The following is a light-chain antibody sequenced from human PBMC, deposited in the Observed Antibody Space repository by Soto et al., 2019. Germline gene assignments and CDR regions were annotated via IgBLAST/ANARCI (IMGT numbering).Light chain of an antibody. Sequence: QLTPSPSSLSASVGDRVTITCRASQGISSYLAWYQQEPGKAPKLLIYAASTLQSGVPSRFSGSGSGTDFTLTISSLQPEDFATYYCQQLGSYPITFVQGTRLEIK. J-gene: IGKJ5*01. V-gene: IGKV1-9*01. CDR2: AAS. CDR3: QQLGSYPIT. CDR1: QGISSY.